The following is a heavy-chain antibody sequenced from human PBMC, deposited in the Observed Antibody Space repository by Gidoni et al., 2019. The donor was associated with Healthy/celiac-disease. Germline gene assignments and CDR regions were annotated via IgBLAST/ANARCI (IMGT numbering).Heavy chain of an antibody. J-gene: IGHJ4*02. Sequence: EVQLVESGGGLVKPGGSLRLSCAASGFPFISYSMNWVRQAPGKGREWVASISSSSSDIYYADSVKGRLTISRDNAKNSLYLQMNSRRAEDTAVYYCARDLTGVADLGYWGQGTLVTVSS. CDR2: ISSSSSDI. D-gene: IGHD7-27*01. CDR3: ARDLTGVADLGY. CDR1: GFPFISYS. V-gene: IGHV3-21*01.